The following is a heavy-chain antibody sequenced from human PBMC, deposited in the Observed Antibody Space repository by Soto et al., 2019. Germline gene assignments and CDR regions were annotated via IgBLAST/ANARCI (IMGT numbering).Heavy chain of an antibody. V-gene: IGHV4-4*02. CDR3: ARSAVAGTRFDY. CDR1: GGSISSSNW. J-gene: IGHJ4*02. Sequence: QVQLQESGPGLVKPSGTLSLTCAVSGGSISSSNWWSWVRQPPGKGLEWIGEIYHSGSTNYNPSLKNRVTRSVDKSKTQSSLKLSSVTAAGTAVYYCARSAVAGTRFDYWGQGTLVTVSS. CDR2: IYHSGST. D-gene: IGHD6-19*01.